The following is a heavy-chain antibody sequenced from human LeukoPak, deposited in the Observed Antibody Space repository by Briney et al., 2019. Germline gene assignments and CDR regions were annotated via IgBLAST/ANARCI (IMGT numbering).Heavy chain of an antibody. CDR2: IYYSGST. D-gene: IGHD3-22*01. J-gene: IGHJ4*02. CDR3: ARANSDYYDSSGPKYYFDY. CDR1: GGSISSGDYY. V-gene: IGHV4-30-4*01. Sequence: SETLSLTCTVSGGSISSGDYYWSWIRQPPGKGLEWIGYIYYSGSTYYNPSLKSRVTISVDTSKDQFSLKLSSVTAADTAVYYCARANSDYYDSSGPKYYFDYWGQGTLVTVSS.